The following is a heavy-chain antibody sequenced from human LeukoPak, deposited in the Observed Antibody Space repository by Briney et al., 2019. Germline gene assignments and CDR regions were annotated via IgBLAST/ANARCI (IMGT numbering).Heavy chain of an antibody. CDR1: GFTFSSYE. CDR2: ISSSGSTI. J-gene: IGHJ4*02. V-gene: IGHV3-48*03. D-gene: IGHD1-26*01. Sequence: GGSLRLSCAASGFTFSSYEMNWVRQAPGKGLEWVSYISSSGSTIYYADSVKGRFTISRDNAKNSLYPQMNSLRAEDTAVYYCARVPNSYPHSGSEEENWGQGTLVTVSS. CDR3: ARVPNSYPHSGSEEEN.